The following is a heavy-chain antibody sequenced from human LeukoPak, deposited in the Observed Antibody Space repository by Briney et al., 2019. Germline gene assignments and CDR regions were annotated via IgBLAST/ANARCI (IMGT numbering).Heavy chain of an antibody. J-gene: IGHJ6*02. CDR1: GYTFTGYY. V-gene: IGHV1-2*05. CDR3: ARDVNDFWSGYYTNYGMDV. CDR2: INPNSGGT. Sequence: ASVKVSCKASGYTFTGYYMHWVRQAPGQGLEWMGRINPNSGGTNYAQKFQGRVTMTRDTSISTAYMELSRLRSDDTVVYYCARDVNDFWSGYYTNYGMDVWGQGTTVTVSS. D-gene: IGHD3-3*01.